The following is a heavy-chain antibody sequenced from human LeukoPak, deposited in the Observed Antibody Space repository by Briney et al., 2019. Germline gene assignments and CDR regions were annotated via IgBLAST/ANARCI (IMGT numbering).Heavy chain of an antibody. D-gene: IGHD3-16*01. J-gene: IGHJ4*02. CDR3: AREVPFGGSGGYYFDY. Sequence: PGGSLRLSCAASGFTFSSYSMNWVRQAPGKGLEWVSSISSSSSYIYYADSVKGRFTTSRDNAKNSLYLQMNSLRAEDTAVYYCAREVPFGGSGGYYFDYWGQGTLVTVSS. V-gene: IGHV3-21*01. CDR1: GFTFSSYS. CDR2: ISSSSSYI.